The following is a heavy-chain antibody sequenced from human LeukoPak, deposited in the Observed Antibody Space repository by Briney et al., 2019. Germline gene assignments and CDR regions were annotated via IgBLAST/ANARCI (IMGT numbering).Heavy chain of an antibody. CDR3: AREGPERYYYGSRSYGHFDF. CDR1: GFTFSRYS. Sequence: GGSLRLSCAASGFTFSRYSMNWVRQAPGKGLEWVSSISISSNYIYYADSVKGRFTISRDNAKNSLYLQMNSLRAEDTAVYYCAREGPERYYYGSRSYGHFDFWGQGTLVTVSS. J-gene: IGHJ4*02. V-gene: IGHV3-21*01. D-gene: IGHD3-10*01. CDR2: ISISSNYI.